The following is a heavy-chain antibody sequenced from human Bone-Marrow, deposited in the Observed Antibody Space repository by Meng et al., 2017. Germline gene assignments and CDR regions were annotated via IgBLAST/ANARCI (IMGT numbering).Heavy chain of an antibody. J-gene: IGHJ5*02. CDR3: ARGRSAAGSFLP. V-gene: IGHV3-23*01. CDR2: ISGSGGST. Sequence: GESLKISCAASGFTFSSYAMSWVRQAPGKGLEWVSAISGSGGSTYYADSVKGRFTISRDNSKNTLYLQMNSLRAEDTAVYYCARGRSAAGSFLPWGQGTRVT. D-gene: IGHD6-13*01. CDR1: GFTFSSYA.